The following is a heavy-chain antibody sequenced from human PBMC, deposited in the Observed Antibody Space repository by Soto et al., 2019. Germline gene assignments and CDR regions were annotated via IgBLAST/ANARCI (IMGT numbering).Heavy chain of an antibody. CDR2: ISDDGNEK. J-gene: IGHJ4*02. CDR3: ARFSSTFLEWPLDY. Sequence: QVHLVESGGGVVQPGRTLRLSCAASGFTFSNYAMHWVRQAPGKGLEWVALISDDGNEKYYADSVRGRFTISRDNSQNTLYMKMNSVRVEDTPVYYCARFSSTFLEWPLDYWGQGSLVTVSS. CDR1: GFTFSNYA. D-gene: IGHD3-3*02. V-gene: IGHV3-30-3*01.